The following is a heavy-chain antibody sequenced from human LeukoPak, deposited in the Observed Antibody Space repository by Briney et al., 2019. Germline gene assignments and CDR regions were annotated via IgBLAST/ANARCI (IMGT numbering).Heavy chain of an antibody. V-gene: IGHV3-21*01. J-gene: IGHJ4*02. Sequence: GGSLRLSCAASGFTFSSYSMNWVRQAPGKGLEWVSSISSSSSYIYYADSVKGRFTISRDNAKNSLYLQMNGLRAEDTAVYYCARADSYGYYGYFDYWGQGTLVTVSS. CDR3: ARADSYGYYGYFDY. D-gene: IGHD5-18*01. CDR1: GFTFSSYS. CDR2: ISSSSSYI.